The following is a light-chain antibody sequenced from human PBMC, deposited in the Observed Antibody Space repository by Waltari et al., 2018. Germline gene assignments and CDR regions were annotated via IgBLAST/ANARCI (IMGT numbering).Light chain of an antibody. J-gene: IGLJ1*01. CDR3: SSYAGSGGV. V-gene: IGLV2-8*01. CDR1: SSDVGGDNY. CDR2: EVN. Sequence: QSALTQPPSASGSPGQSVTISCTGTSSDVGGDNYVSWYQQHPGKAPKLIIFEVNKRPSRVPDRFSGSKSGNTASLTVSGLQPEDEADYYCSSYAGSGGVFGTGTKVTVL.